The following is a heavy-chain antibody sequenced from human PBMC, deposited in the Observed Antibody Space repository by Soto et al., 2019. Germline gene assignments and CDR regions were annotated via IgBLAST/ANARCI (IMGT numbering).Heavy chain of an antibody. J-gene: IGHJ4*02. D-gene: IGHD2-21*02. Sequence: QVQLVQSGAEEKKPGASVQLSCKASGYTFTSYAMHWVRQAPGQRLEWMGWINAGNGNTKYSQKFQGRVTITRDTSASTAYMELSSLRSEDTAVYYCARAWVVVTAPDYWGQGTLVTVSS. CDR3: ARAWVVVTAPDY. CDR2: INAGNGNT. V-gene: IGHV1-3*05. CDR1: GYTFTSYA.